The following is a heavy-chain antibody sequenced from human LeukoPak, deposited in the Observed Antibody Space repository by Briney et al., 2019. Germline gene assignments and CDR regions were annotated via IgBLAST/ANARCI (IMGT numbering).Heavy chain of an antibody. CDR2: IYTIVST. CDR1: VGSISSYY. D-gene: IGHD2-2*01. J-gene: IGHJ6*03. V-gene: IGHV4-4*07. CDR3: ARGEYQLLSAYYYYYYMAV. Sequence: PSETLSLTCTVAVGSISSYYWSWIRQPAGKGLEWIGRIYTIVSTNYNPSLKSRVTMSVDTSKNQFSLKLRSVTAADKAVYYCARGEYQLLSAYYYYYYMAVWGKGTTVTVSS.